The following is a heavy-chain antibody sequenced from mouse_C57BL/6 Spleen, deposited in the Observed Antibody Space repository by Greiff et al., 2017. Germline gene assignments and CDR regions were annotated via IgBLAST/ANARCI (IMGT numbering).Heavy chain of an antibody. V-gene: IGHV1-52*01. J-gene: IGHJ4*01. CDR1: GYTFTSYW. CDR3: ARYFYYGNYDYAMDY. CDR2: IDPSDSET. Sequence: QVQLQQPGAELVRPGSSVKLSCTASGYTFTSYWLHWVKQRPIQGLEWIGNIDPSDSETHYNQKFKDKATLTVDKSSSTAYMQLSSLTSEDSAVYYCARYFYYGNYDYAMDYWGQGTSVTVSS. D-gene: IGHD2-1*01.